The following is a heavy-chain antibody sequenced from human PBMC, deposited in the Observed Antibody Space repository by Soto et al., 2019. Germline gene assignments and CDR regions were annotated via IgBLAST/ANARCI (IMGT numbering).Heavy chain of an antibody. CDR2: TYYRSRWYS. Sequence: PSQTLSLTCVISGDSVSSSSVAWNWVRQSPSRGLEWLVRTYYRSRWYSDFAVSVRGRIVINADTSKNQFSLQLNSVTPEDTAVYFCARSEDDSDYYYYGLDVWGQGTTVTVSS. D-gene: IGHD3-3*01. CDR1: GDSVSSSSVA. J-gene: IGHJ6*02. CDR3: ARSEDDSDYYYYGLDV. V-gene: IGHV6-1*01.